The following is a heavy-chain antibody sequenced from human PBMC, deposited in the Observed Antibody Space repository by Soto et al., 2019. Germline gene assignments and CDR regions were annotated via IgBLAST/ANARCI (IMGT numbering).Heavy chain of an antibody. Sequence: GGSLRLSCAASGFTFSDYYMSWIRQAPGKGLEWVSYISSSGSTIYYADSVKGRFTISRDNAKNSLYLQMNSLRAEDTAVYYCAREPYCTNGVCYDYYYYYYMDVWGKGTTVTVSS. J-gene: IGHJ6*03. CDR2: ISSSGSTI. D-gene: IGHD2-8*01. V-gene: IGHV3-11*01. CDR1: GFTFSDYY. CDR3: AREPYCTNGVCYDYYYYYYMDV.